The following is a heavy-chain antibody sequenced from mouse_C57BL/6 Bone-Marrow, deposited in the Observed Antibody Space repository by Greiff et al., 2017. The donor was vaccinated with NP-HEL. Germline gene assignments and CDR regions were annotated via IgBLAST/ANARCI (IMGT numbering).Heavy chain of an antibody. J-gene: IGHJ4*01. V-gene: IGHV1-63*01. D-gene: IGHD1-1*01. CDR2: IYPGGGYT. CDR3: ARCDYYGGYAMDY. CDR1: GYTFTNYW. Sequence: QVQLQQSGAELVRPGTSVKMSCKASGYTFTNYWIGWAKQRPGHGLEWIGDIYPGGGYTNYNEKFKGKATLTADKSSSTAYMQFSSLTSEDSAIYYCARCDYYGGYAMDYWGQGTSVTVSS.